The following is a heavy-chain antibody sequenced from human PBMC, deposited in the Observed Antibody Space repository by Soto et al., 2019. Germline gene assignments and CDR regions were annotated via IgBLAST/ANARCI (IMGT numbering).Heavy chain of an antibody. CDR1: GFTFSSYS. D-gene: IGHD6-19*01. J-gene: IGHJ6*03. V-gene: IGHV3-21*01. Sequence: GGSLRLSCAASGFTFSSYSMNWVRQAPGKGLEWVSSISSSSSYIYYADSVKGRFTISRDNAKNSLYLQMNSLRAEDTAVYYCARDPRPLPSGWSFTDIGYYYYMDVWGKGTTVTVSS. CDR3: ARDPRPLPSGWSFTDIGYYYYMDV. CDR2: ISSSSSYI.